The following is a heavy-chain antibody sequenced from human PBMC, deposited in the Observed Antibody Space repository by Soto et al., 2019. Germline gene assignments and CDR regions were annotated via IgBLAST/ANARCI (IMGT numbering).Heavy chain of an antibody. CDR2: INPNNGGT. Sequence: ASVKVSCKTSGYSFTGYYVHWVRQAPGQGLEWMGWINPNNGGTNYAQKFEGWVTMTRDTSKNQFSLKLSSVTAADTAVYYCARIKGDIVVVPAASYYYYYMDVWGKGTTVTVSS. V-gene: IGHV1-2*04. D-gene: IGHD2-2*01. CDR1: GYSFTGYY. CDR3: ARIKGDIVVVPAASYYYYYMDV. J-gene: IGHJ6*03.